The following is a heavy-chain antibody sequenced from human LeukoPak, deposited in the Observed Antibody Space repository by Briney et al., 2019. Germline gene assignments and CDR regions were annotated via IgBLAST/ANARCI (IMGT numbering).Heavy chain of an antibody. CDR2: IYPGDSDT. CDR3: AGNHYGDYDAFDI. D-gene: IGHD4-17*01. Sequence: GESLKISCKGSGYSFTSYWIGWVHQMPGKGLEWMGIIYPGDSDTRYSPSFQGQVTISADKSISTAYLQWSSLKASDTAMYYCAGNHYGDYDAFDIWGQGTMVTVSS. V-gene: IGHV5-51*07. CDR1: GYSFTSYW. J-gene: IGHJ3*02.